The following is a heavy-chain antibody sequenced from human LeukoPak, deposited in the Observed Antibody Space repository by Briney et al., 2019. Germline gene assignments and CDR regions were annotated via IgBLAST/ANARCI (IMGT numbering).Heavy chain of an antibody. D-gene: IGHD3-10*01. V-gene: IGHV4-59*01. CDR3: ARGRGGSGSSNWFDP. Sequence: SETLSLTCTVSGGSIRSYQWSWIRQPPGKGLEWIGYIYYSGSTNYNPSLKSRVTISVDTTKNQFSLRLTSMTAADTAVYYCARGRGGSGSSNWFDPWGQGTLVTVSS. CDR2: IYYSGST. J-gene: IGHJ5*02. CDR1: GGSIRSYQ.